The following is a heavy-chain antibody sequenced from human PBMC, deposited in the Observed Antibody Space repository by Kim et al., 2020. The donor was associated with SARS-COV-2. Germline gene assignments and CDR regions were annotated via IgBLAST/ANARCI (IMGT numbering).Heavy chain of an antibody. V-gene: IGHV3-74*01. CDR1: GFNFRNTW. CDR2: IIHDGTNT. J-gene: IGHJ4*02. Sequence: GGSLRLSCAASGFNFRNTWMHWVRQIPGEGLVWVSYIIHDGTNTNYADSVRGRFTISRDNAKNTVYLQMNSLRIEDTAVYYCATDGSYSMANWGQGTLVTVSS. D-gene: IGHD2-21*01. CDR3: ATDGSYSMAN.